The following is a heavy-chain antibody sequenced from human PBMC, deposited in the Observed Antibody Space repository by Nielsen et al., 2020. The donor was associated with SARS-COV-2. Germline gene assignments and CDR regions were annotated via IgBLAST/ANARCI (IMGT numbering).Heavy chain of an antibody. V-gene: IGHV3-33*01. Sequence: GSLRLSCAASGFTFSSYGMHWVRQAPGKGLEWVAVIWYDGSNKYYADSVKGRFTISRDNSKNTLYLQMNSLRAEDTAVYYCARAHHPDIAALYYYYGMDVWGQGTTVTVSS. CDR1: GFTFSSYG. J-gene: IGHJ6*02. CDR3: ARAHHPDIAALYYYYGMDV. D-gene: IGHD6-13*01. CDR2: IWYDGSNK.